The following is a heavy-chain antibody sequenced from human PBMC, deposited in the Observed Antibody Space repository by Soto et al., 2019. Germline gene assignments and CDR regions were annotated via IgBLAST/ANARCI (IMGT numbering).Heavy chain of an antibody. CDR3: ARDLWSGYELYYYYMDV. D-gene: IGHD5-12*01. CDR2: IIPILGIA. CDR1: GGTFSSYT. J-gene: IGHJ6*03. V-gene: IGHV1-69*04. Sequence: ASGKVSCKASGGTFSSYTISWVRQAPGQGLEWMGRIIPILGIANYAQKFQGRVTITADKSTSTAYMELSSLRSEDTAVYYCARDLWSGYELYYYYMDVWGKGTTVTVSS.